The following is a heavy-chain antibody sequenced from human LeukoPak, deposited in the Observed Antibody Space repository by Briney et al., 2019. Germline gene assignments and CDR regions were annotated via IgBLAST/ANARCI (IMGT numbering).Heavy chain of an antibody. CDR2: ISAYNGNT. J-gene: IGHJ1*01. V-gene: IGHV1-18*01. CDR1: VYTFTSYG. D-gene: IGHD6-19*01. CDR3: ARWLPAEYFQH. Sequence: ASVKVSCKASVYTFTSYGISWVRQAPGQGLVWMGWISAYNGNTNYAQKLQGRVTMTTDTSTSTAYMELRSLRSDDTAVYYCARWLPAEYFQHWGQGTLVTVSS.